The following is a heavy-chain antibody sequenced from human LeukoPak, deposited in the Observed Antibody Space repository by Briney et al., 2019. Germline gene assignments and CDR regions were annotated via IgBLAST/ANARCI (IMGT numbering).Heavy chain of an antibody. CDR3: ARAIETYYDDWIGTYYMDV. D-gene: IGHD3-3*01. CDR2: IYYSGTT. V-gene: IGHV4-31*03. Sequence: SETLSLTCTVSGGSISTGGYHWSWIRQHPGKGLEWIGYIYYSGTTYYNPSLKSRLTISVDTSKNQFSLKLTSVTAADTAVYYCARAIETYYDDWIGTYYMDVWGKGTTVTVSS. J-gene: IGHJ6*03. CDR1: GGSISTGGYH.